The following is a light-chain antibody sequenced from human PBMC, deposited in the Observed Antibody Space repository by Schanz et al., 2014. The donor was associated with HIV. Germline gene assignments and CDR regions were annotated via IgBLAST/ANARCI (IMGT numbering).Light chain of an antibody. CDR3: SSYSSSSTLI. CDR1: SSDVGGYNH. Sequence: QSVLTQPPSVSGSPGQSVTISCTGTSSDVGGYNHVCWYQQHPGKAPKLIIYDVSNRPSGISNRFSGSKSGNTASLTISGLLAEDEADYHCSSYSSSSTLIFGGGTKLTVL. CDR2: DVS. J-gene: IGLJ2*01. V-gene: IGLV2-14*03.